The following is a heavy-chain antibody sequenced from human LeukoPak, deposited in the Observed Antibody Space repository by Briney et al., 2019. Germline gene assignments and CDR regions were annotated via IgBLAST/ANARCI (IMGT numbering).Heavy chain of an antibody. Sequence: GRSLRLSCAASGFTFSSYSMNWVRQAPGKGLEWVSSISSSSSYIYYADSVKGRFTISRDNAKNSLYLQMNSLRAEDTAVYYCARDRGSGYDSISPHYYGMDVWGQGTTVTVSS. V-gene: IGHV3-21*01. CDR1: GFTFSSYS. CDR2: ISSSSSYI. D-gene: IGHD3-22*01. CDR3: ARDRGSGYDSISPHYYGMDV. J-gene: IGHJ6*02.